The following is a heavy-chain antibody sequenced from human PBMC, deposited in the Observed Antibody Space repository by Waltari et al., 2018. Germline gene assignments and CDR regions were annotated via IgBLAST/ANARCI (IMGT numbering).Heavy chain of an antibody. CDR3: AREGSHLTTVNDF. V-gene: IGHV1-2*02. D-gene: IGHD4-4*01. CDR1: GYTYSASY. CDR2: INPRNGET. Sequence: LVQSGAEVKKPVASVRVSCKPSGYTYSASYIHWVRQAPGQGLEWMGWINPRNGETKYTQTFHGRVTLTRDTSINTAYMELSSLIFDDTAVYYCAREGSHLTTVNDFWGQGTLVIVSS. J-gene: IGHJ4*02.